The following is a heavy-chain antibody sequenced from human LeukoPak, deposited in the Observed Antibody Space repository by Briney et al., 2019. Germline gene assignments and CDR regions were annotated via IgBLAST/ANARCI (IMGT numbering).Heavy chain of an antibody. Sequence: EASVKVSCKASGYTFTSYGISWVRQAPGQGLERMGWISAYNGNTNYAQKLQGRVTMTTDTSTSTAYMELRSLRSDDTAVYYCARDPPLRYFDWLLPSYYYYYYGMDVWGQGTTVTVSS. CDR1: GYTFTSYG. V-gene: IGHV1-18*01. J-gene: IGHJ6*02. CDR3: ARDPPLRYFDWLLPSYYYYYYGMDV. D-gene: IGHD3-9*01. CDR2: ISAYNGNT.